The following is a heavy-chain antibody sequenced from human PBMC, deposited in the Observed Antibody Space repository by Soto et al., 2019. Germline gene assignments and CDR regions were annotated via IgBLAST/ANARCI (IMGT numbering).Heavy chain of an antibody. J-gene: IGHJ6*02. D-gene: IGHD6-13*01. V-gene: IGHV4-39*01. CDR3: LAAAGTRYYYGMDV. CDR2: IYYSGST. CDR1: GGSISSSSYY. Sequence: SETLSLTCTVSGGSISSSSYYWGWIRQPPGKGLEWIGSIYYSGSTYYNPSLKSRVTISVDTSKNQFSLKLSSVTAADAAVYYCLAAAGTRYYYGMDVWGQGTTVTVSS.